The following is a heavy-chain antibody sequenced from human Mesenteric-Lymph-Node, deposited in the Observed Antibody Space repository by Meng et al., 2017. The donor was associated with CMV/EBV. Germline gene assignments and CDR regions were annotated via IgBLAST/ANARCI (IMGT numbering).Heavy chain of an antibody. D-gene: IGHD5-12*01. Sequence: GESLKISCKGSGYNFTRYSISWVRQMSGKGLEWMGIIYPGDSDTRYSPSFQGQVTISADKSISTAYLQWHSLKASDTAMYYCARSGYSRDVFDYWGQGTLVTVSS. J-gene: IGHJ4*02. CDR2: IYPGDSDT. V-gene: IGHV5-51*01. CDR3: ARSGYSRDVFDY. CDR1: GYNFTRYS.